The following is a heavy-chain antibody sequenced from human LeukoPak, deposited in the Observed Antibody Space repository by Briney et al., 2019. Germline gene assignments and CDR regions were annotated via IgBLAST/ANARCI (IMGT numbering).Heavy chain of an antibody. CDR3: ASYIVGGSLGD. CDR2: MYYSGTT. J-gene: IGHJ4*02. V-gene: IGHV4-59*01. D-gene: IGHD1-26*01. Sequence: SGTLSLTCIVTGGSLSGYYCRWIRHPPGKGLEWIGNMYYSGTTNYNPSLKSRVTMSIDTSKNQFSLKLSSVTAADTAVYYCASYIVGGSLGDWGQGTLVTVSS. CDR1: GGSLSGYY.